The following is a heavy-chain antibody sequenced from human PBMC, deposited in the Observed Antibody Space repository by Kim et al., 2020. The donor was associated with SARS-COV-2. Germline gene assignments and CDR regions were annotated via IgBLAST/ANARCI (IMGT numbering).Heavy chain of an antibody. CDR2: INPNSGGT. D-gene: IGHD1-26*01. Sequence: ASVKVSCKASGYTFTGYYMHWVRQAPGQGLEWMGRINPNSGGTNYAQKFQGRVTMTRDPSISTAYMALSRLRSDDTAGYYCARDWDRDGRGRRWDNWCDPWGQGTLVTVSS. CDR1: GYTFTGYY. V-gene: IGHV1-2*06. CDR3: ARDWDRDGRGRRWDNWCDP. J-gene: IGHJ5*02.